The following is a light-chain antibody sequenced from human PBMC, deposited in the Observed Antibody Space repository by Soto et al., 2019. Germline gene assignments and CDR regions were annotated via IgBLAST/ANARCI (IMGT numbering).Light chain of an antibody. V-gene: IGKV3-15*01. J-gene: IGKJ1*01. Sequence: EIVMTQSPATLSVSPGERATLSCRASQSVSSNLAWYQQKPGQAPRLLIYAASTRATGIPARFSGSGSGTEFTLTISSLQSEDFAVYYCQHYNTWPRTFGQGTKVEI. CDR1: QSVSSN. CDR3: QHYNTWPRT. CDR2: AAS.